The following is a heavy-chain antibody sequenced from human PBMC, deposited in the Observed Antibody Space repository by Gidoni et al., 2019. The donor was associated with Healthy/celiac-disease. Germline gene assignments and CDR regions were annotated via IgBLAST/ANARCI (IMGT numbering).Heavy chain of an antibody. J-gene: IGHJ3*02. CDR3: ARSQGAAAGNAFEI. Sequence: EVQLVESGGGLVQPGGSLRLSCAASGFTVSSNYMSWVCQAPGKGLEWVSVIYSGGSTYYADSVKGRFTISRHNSKNTLYLQMNSLRAEDTAVYYCARSQGAAAGNAFEIWGQGTMVTVSS. V-gene: IGHV3-53*04. CDR2: IYSGGST. D-gene: IGHD6-13*01. CDR1: GFTVSSNY.